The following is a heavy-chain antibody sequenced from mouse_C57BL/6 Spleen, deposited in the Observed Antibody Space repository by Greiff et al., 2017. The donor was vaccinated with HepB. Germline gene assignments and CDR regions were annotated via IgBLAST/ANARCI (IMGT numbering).Heavy chain of an antibody. CDR2: ISDGGSYT. V-gene: IGHV5-4*03. Sequence: EVNVVESGGGLVKPGGSLKLSCAASGFTFSSYAMSWVRQTPEKRLEWVATISDGGSYTYYPDNVKGRFTISRDNAKNNLYLQMSHLKSEDTAMYYCARAYEYYAMDYWGQGTSVTVSS. D-gene: IGHD2-12*01. J-gene: IGHJ4*01. CDR3: ARAYEYYAMDY. CDR1: GFTFSSYA.